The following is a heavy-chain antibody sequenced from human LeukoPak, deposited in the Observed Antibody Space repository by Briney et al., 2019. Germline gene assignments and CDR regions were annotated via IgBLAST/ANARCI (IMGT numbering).Heavy chain of an antibody. CDR2: ISAYNGNT. Sequence: ASVKVSCTASGYTFTSYGISWVRQAPGQGLEWMGWISAYNGNTNYAQKLQGRVTMTTDTSTSTAYMELRSLRSDDTAVYYCARTAGYYYDSSGYGALDYWGQGTLVTVSS. D-gene: IGHD3-22*01. CDR3: ARTAGYYYDSSGYGALDY. J-gene: IGHJ4*02. CDR1: GYTFTSYG. V-gene: IGHV1-18*01.